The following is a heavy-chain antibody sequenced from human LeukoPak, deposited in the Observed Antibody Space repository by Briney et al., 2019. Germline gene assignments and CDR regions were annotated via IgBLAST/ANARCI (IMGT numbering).Heavy chain of an antibody. Sequence: GGSLRLSCAAFGFTFSSYAMSWVRQAPGKGLEWVSGISGSGGSTYYADSVKGRFTISRDNSKNTLFLQMNSLRAEDTAVYYCAKETYSSGWYPYFDYWGQGTLVTVSS. CDR2: ISGSGGST. J-gene: IGHJ4*02. CDR1: GFTFSSYA. V-gene: IGHV3-23*01. D-gene: IGHD6-19*01. CDR3: AKETYSSGWYPYFDY.